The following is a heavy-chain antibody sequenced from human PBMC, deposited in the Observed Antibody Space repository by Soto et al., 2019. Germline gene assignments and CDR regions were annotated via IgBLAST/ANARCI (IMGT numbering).Heavy chain of an antibody. J-gene: IGHJ3*02. V-gene: IGHV1-69*02. CDR3: ARGLTGDNAFDI. CDR1: GGTFSSYT. D-gene: IGHD7-27*01. CDR2: IIPILGIA. Sequence: QVQLVQSGAEVKKPGSSVKVSCKASGGTFSSYTISWVRQAPGQGLEWMGRIIPILGIANYAQKFQGRVTITAEKSTSTAYMELSSLRSEDTAVYYCARGLTGDNAFDIWGQGTMVTVSS.